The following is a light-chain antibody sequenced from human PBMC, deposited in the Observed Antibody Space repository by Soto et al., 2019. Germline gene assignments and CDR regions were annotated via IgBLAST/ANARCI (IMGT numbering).Light chain of an antibody. CDR2: EGS. CDR3: CSYAGSSWV. V-gene: IGLV2-23*01. Sequence: QSALTQPASVSGSPGQSITISCTGTSNDIGSYNLVSWYQQHPGKAPKFMIYEGSKRPSGVSNRFSGSKSGNTASLTISGLQAEDEADYYCCSYAGSSWVFGGGTKLTVL. J-gene: IGLJ3*02. CDR1: SNDIGSYNL.